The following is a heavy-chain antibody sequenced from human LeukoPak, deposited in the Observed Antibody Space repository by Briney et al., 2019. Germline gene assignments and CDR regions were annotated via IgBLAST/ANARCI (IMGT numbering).Heavy chain of an antibody. J-gene: IGHJ4*02. CDR1: GYTFTSYG. V-gene: IGHV1-18*01. D-gene: IGHD3-10*01. CDR2: ISAYNGNT. Sequence: GASVKVSCKASGYTFTSYGISWVRQAPGQGLEWMGWISAYNGNTNYAQKLQGRVTMTTDTSTSTAYMELGSLRSDDTAVYYCARAPKYYYGSGRQDYWGQGTLVTVSS. CDR3: ARAPKYYYGSGRQDY.